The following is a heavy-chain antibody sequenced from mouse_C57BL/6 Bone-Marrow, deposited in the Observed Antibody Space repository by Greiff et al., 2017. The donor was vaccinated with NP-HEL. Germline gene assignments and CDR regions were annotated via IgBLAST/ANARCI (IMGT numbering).Heavy chain of an antibody. V-gene: IGHV1-64*01. CDR2: IHPNSGST. Sequence: VQLQQPGAELVKPGASVKLSCKASGYTFTSYWMHWVKQRPGQGLEWIGMIHPNSGSTNYNEKFKSKATLTVDKSSSTAYMQRSSLTSEDSAVYYGADNWDGRAWFADWGQETLVTVSA. J-gene: IGHJ3*01. CDR1: GYTFTSYW. D-gene: IGHD4-1*01. CDR3: ADNWDGRAWFAD.